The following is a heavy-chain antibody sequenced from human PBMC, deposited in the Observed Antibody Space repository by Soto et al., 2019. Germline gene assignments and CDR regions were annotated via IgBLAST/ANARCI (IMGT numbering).Heavy chain of an antibody. CDR2: INPSGGST. CDR1: GYTFTSYY. J-gene: IGHJ4*02. Sequence: RASVKVSCKASGYTFTSYYMHWVRQAPGQGLEWMGIINPSGGSTSYAQKFQGRVTMTRDTSTSTVYMELSSLRSEDTAVYYCARERRGCNSSRCYGPDSWGQGTLVTVSS. CDR3: ARERRGCNSSRCYGPDS. D-gene: IGHD2-2*01. V-gene: IGHV1-46*01.